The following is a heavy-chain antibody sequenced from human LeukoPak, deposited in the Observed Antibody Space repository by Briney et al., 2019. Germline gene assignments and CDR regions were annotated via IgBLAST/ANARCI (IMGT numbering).Heavy chain of an antibody. J-gene: IGHJ6*02. Sequence: ASVKVSCKASGYTFTSYDINWVRQATGQGLEWMGWMNPNSGNTGYAQKFQGRVTMTRNTPISTAYMELSSLRSEDTAVYYCAVPAAMSYYYYGMDVWGQGTTVTVSS. CDR3: AVPAAMSYYYYGMDV. V-gene: IGHV1-8*01. CDR1: GYTFTSYD. D-gene: IGHD2-2*01. CDR2: MNPNSGNT.